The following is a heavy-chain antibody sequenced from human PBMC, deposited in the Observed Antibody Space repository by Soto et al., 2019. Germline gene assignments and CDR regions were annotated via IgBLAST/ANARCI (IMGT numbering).Heavy chain of an antibody. D-gene: IGHD3-22*01. Sequence: GGSLRLSCAASGFSFSSYGMHWVRQAPGKGLEWEAFISYDGSNKYYADSVKGRFTISRDNSMDTLYLQMNGLRAEDTAVYYCARGTFYYDSSGHYAPEYWGQGTLVTVS. CDR2: ISYDGSNK. V-gene: IGHV3-33*01. CDR1: GFSFSSYG. J-gene: IGHJ4*02. CDR3: ARGTFYYDSSGHYAPEY.